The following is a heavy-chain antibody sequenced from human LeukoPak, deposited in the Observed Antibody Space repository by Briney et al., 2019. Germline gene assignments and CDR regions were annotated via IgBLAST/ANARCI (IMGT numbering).Heavy chain of an antibody. J-gene: IGHJ3*02. D-gene: IGHD3-10*01. Sequence: GGSLRLSCAASGFTFSSYTMXWVRQALGXGLEWVXTVSTXXRSRFYADYVKGRXTISRDNSKNTLSLQMNSLRAEDTAVYYCAKGLNGYGSGSYSHLDAFDIWGQGTMVTVSS. CDR2: VSTXXRSR. CDR1: GFTFSSYT. V-gene: IGHV3-23*01. CDR3: AKGLNGYGSGSYSHLDAFDI.